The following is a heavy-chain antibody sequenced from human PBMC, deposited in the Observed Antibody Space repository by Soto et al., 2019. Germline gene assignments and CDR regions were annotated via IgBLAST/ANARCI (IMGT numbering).Heavy chain of an antibody. J-gene: IGHJ6*02. Sequence: PSQTLSLTCAISGDSVSSNSAAWNWIRQSPSRGLEWLGRTYYRSKWYNDYAVSVKSRITINPDTSKNQFSLQLNSVTPEDTAVYYCAKDLEPKLYYYYYYGMDVWGQGTTVTVSS. CDR1: GDSVSSNSAA. D-gene: IGHD1-1*01. CDR2: TYYRSKWYN. V-gene: IGHV6-1*01. CDR3: AKDLEPKLYYYYYYGMDV.